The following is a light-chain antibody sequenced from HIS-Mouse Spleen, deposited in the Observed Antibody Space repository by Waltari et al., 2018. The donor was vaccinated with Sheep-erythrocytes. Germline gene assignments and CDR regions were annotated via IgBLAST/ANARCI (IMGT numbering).Light chain of an antibody. J-gene: IGKJ2*01. CDR1: QSVSSY. V-gene: IGKV3-11*01. Sequence: EIVLTQSPATLSLSPGDRATLSCRASQSVSSYLAWYQQKPGQAPRLLIYDASNRATGIPARFSGSGSGTDFTLTISSLEPEDFAVYYCQQRSNWYTFSQGTKLEIK. CDR3: QQRSNWYT. CDR2: DAS.